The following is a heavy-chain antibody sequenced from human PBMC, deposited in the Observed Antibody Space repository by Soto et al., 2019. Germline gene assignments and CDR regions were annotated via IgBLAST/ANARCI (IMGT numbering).Heavy chain of an antibody. Sequence: QVQLVESGGGVVQPGRSLRLSCAASGFTFSSYAMHWVRQAPGKGLEWVAVISYDGSNKYYADSVKGRFTISRDNSKNXVXXQRNSLRAEDTAVYYWARPGHGISTSCYGGYGMDVWGQGTTVTVSS. CDR1: GFTFSSYA. CDR3: ARPGHGISTSCYGGYGMDV. J-gene: IGHJ6*02. V-gene: IGHV3-30-3*01. CDR2: ISYDGSNK. D-gene: IGHD2-2*01.